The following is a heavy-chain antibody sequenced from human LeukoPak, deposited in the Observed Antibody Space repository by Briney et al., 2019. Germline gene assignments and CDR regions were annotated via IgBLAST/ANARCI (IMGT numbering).Heavy chain of an antibody. CDR1: GFTFSSSW. CDR2: IKQDGSEI. V-gene: IGHV3-7*05. D-gene: IGHD5-18*01. CDR3: SRDDRYTSWN. Sequence: PGGSPRHSCAVSGFTFSSSWMSWGRQGPGKGVEWVAKIKQDGSEICYVDHVTGRFTISRDNAKSSLYLQMNSLIAEDTAVYYCSRDDRYTSWNWGQGTLVTVSS. J-gene: IGHJ4*02.